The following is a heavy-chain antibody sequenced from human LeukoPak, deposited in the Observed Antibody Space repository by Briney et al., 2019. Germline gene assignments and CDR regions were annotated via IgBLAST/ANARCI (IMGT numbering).Heavy chain of an antibody. Sequence: PGGSLRLSCAASGFTFSSYWMHWVRQAPGKGLVWVSRINSDGSSTSYADSVKGRFTISRDNAKNTLYLQMNSLRAEDTAVYYCARARGDPGDAFDIWGQGTMVTVSS. V-gene: IGHV3-74*01. D-gene: IGHD7-27*01. J-gene: IGHJ3*02. CDR3: ARARGDPGDAFDI. CDR2: INSDGSST. CDR1: GFTFSSYW.